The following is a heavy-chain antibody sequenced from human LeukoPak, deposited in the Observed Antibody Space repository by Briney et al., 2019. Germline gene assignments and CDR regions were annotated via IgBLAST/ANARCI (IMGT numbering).Heavy chain of an antibody. Sequence: GSLRLSCAASGFTFSDYNMNWVRQAPGQGLGWVSYITNGGSTIHHADSVKGRFTISRDNAKKTLYLQMNSLRAEDTAVYYCARSIGLTGGGVDVWGQGTTVTVSS. V-gene: IGHV3-11*01. J-gene: IGHJ6*02. CDR3: ARSIGLTGGGVDV. CDR2: ITNGGSTI. D-gene: IGHD3-9*01. CDR1: GFTFSDYN.